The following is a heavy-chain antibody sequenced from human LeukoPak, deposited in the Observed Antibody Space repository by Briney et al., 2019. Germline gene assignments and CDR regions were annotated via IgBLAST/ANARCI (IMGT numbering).Heavy chain of an antibody. CDR2: IYYSKNT. J-gene: IGHJ4*02. CDR1: GGSISSSSAY. Sequence: AVTLSLTCTVSGGSISSSSAYWGWLRQPPWKGLEWIGSIYYSKNTYYNPSLKSRVTISAEASNNKFSLTLGSLSATDTAVYYCVSPRGFSYGYFDYWGQGTLVTVSS. D-gene: IGHD5-18*01. CDR3: VSPRGFSYGYFDY. V-gene: IGHV4-39*01.